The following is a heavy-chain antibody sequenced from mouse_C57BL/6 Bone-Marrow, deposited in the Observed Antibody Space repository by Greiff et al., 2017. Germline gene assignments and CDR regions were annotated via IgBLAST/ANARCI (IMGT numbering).Heavy chain of an antibody. D-gene: IGHD2-3*01. V-gene: IGHV5-4*01. CDR1: GFTFSSYA. J-gene: IGHJ2*01. CDR3: ARERGRWLLLFDY. Sequence: EVKVVESGGGLVKPGGSLKLSCAASGFTFSSYAMSWVRQTPEKRLEWVATISDGGSYTYYPDNVKGRFTISRDNAKNNLYLQMSHLKSEDTAMYYCARERGRWLLLFDYWGQGTTLTVSS. CDR2: ISDGGSYT.